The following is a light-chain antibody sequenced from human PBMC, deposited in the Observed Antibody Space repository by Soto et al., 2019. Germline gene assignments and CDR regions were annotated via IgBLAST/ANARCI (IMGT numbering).Light chain of an antibody. CDR3: AAWDDSLSGHYV. V-gene: IGLV1-47*01. J-gene: IGLJ1*01. CDR2: RNN. Sequence: QSVLTQPHSASGTPGQRVTTSCSGSSSNIGSNYVYWYQQLPGTAPKLLIYRNNQRPSGVPDRFSGAKSGTSASLAISGLRSEDEADYYCAAWDDSLSGHYVFGTGTKLTVL. CDR1: SSNIGSNY.